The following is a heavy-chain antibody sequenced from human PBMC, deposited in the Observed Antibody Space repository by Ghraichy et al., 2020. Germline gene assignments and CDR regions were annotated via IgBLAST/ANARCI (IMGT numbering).Heavy chain of an antibody. J-gene: IGHJ6*02. V-gene: IGHV3-48*02. CDR1: GFTISSYS. Sequence: GGSLRLSCVGSGFTISSYSMNWVRQSPGKGLEWVSYITSSGRTIFYADSVKGRFTISRDNAQNSLFLQMNSLRDDDTAVYYCASGSTVVRFFYYDGMDVWGQGTTVTVSS. CDR2: ITSSGRTI. CDR3: ASGSTVVRFFYYDGMDV. D-gene: IGHD4-23*01.